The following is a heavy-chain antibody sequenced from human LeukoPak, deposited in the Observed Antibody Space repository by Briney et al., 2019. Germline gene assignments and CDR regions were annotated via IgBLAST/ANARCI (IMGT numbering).Heavy chain of an antibody. J-gene: IGHJ4*02. V-gene: IGHV3-30*18. CDR3: AKEGSSGFIDS. CDR2: ISYDGKTQ. CDR1: GFTFSNYG. D-gene: IGHD6-19*01. Sequence: GRSLRLSCAASGFTFSNYGMHWVRQAPGKGLEWVAVISYDGKTQYYADSVKGRFTFSRDNSRSTLYLQMNSLRAEDTAIFYCAKEGSSGFIDSWGRGTLVTVSS.